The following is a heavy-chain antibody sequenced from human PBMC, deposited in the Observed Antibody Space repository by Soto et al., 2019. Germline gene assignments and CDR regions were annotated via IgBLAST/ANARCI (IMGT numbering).Heavy chain of an antibody. CDR3: ARRGTYGDYVFF. CDR1: GDSCTTYW. D-gene: IGHD4-17*01. CDR2: IYPGDSDT. Sequence: GESQKVRWKGSGDSCTTYWNRRMLQMPGKGLEWMGIIYPGDSDTRYSPTFQGQVGISVDKSISTAYLQWSSLKASDTAMYYCARRGTYGDYVFFWGQGTMVTVSS. J-gene: IGHJ3*01. V-gene: IGHV5-51*01.